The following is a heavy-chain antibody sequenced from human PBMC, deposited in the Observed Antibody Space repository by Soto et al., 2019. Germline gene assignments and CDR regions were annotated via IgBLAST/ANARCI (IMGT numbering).Heavy chain of an antibody. D-gene: IGHD4-17*01. CDR2: IWYDGSNK. CDR3: ARDRLTTVVKWPYYYCGMDV. J-gene: IGHJ6*02. Sequence: GGSLRFSCAASGFTFSSYGMHWVRQGPGKGLERGAVIWYDGSNKYYADSVKGRFTISRDNSKNTLYLQMNSLRAEDTAVYYCARDRLTTVVKWPYYYCGMDVCGQGTKVTVYS. V-gene: IGHV3-33*01. CDR1: GFTFSSYG.